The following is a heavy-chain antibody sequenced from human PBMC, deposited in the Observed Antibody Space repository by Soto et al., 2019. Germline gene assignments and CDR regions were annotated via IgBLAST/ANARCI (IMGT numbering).Heavy chain of an antibody. V-gene: IGHV1-58*02. D-gene: IGHD3-3*01. J-gene: IGHJ4*02. Sequence: SVKVSCKASGFTFSSSAMQWVRQARGQRLEWIGWIVVGSGNTNYAQKFQERVTITRDLSTSTAYMELSRLRSEDTAVYYCAAGITIFGAADYWGQGTLVTVSS. CDR1: GFTFSSSA. CDR2: IVVGSGNT. CDR3: AAGITIFGAADY.